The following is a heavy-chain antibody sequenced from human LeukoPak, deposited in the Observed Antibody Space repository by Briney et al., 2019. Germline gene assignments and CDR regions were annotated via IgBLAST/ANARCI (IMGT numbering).Heavy chain of an antibody. CDR1: GFTFSSYW. CDR3: ARGRGYCSSTSCHDHFDY. D-gene: IGHD2-2*01. CDR2: IKQDGSEK. J-gene: IGHJ4*02. Sequence: GGSLRLSCAASGFTFSSYWMSWVRQAPGKGLEWVANIKQDGSEKYYVDSVKGRFTIPRDNAKNSLYLQMNSLRAEDTAVYYCARGRGYCSSTSCHDHFDYWGQGTLVTVSS. V-gene: IGHV3-7*03.